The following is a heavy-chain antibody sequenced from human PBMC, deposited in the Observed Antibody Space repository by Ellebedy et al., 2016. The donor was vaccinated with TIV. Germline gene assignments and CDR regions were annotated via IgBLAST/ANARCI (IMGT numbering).Heavy chain of an antibody. CDR3: ARGIGRAPSSNFDY. D-gene: IGHD2-21*01. V-gene: IGHV1-18*01. CDR1: GYTFTSYG. Sequence: ASVKVSCXASGYTFTSYGISWVRQAPGQGLEWMGWISAYNGNTNYAQNLQGRVTMTTDTSTSTAYMELSSLRSEDTAVYYCARGIGRAPSSNFDYWGQGTLVTVSS. CDR2: ISAYNGNT. J-gene: IGHJ4*02.